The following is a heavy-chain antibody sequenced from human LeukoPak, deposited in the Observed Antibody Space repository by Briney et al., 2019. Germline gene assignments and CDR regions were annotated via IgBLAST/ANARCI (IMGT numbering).Heavy chain of an antibody. CDR3: ARERSAEGYSSSSVFDY. D-gene: IGHD6-6*01. Sequence: SVKVSCKASGGTFSSYAISWVRQAPGQGLEWMGGIIPIFGTANYAQKFQGRVTITADESTSTAYMELSSLRSEDTAVYYCARERSAEGYSSSSVFDYWGQGTLVTVSS. CDR1: GGTFSSYA. J-gene: IGHJ4*02. V-gene: IGHV1-69*13. CDR2: IIPIFGTA.